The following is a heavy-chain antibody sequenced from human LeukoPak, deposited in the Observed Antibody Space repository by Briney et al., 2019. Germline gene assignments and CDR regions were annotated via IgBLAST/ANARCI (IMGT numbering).Heavy chain of an antibody. CDR1: GGTFSSYA. J-gene: IGHJ4*02. D-gene: IGHD1-26*01. CDR3: AVAVGATMYFDY. Sequence: SVKVSCKASGGTFSSYAISWVRQAPGQGLEWMGRIIPILGIANYAQKFQGRVTITADKSTSTAYMELSSLRSEDTAVYYCAVAVGATMYFDYWGQGTLVTVSS. CDR2: IIPILGIA. V-gene: IGHV1-69*04.